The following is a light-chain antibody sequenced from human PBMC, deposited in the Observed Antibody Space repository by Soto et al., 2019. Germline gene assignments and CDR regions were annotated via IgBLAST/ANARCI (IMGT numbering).Light chain of an antibody. Sequence: QSVLTQPASVSGSPGQSITISCTGTSSDVGTYNLVSWYQQYPGKAPKLMIYEGSKRPSGVSNRFSGSKSGNTASLTISGLQAEDEADYYCYSYAGSSTAIFGGGTKVTVL. CDR1: SSDVGTYNL. CDR3: YSYAGSSTAI. CDR2: EGS. J-gene: IGLJ2*01. V-gene: IGLV2-23*01.